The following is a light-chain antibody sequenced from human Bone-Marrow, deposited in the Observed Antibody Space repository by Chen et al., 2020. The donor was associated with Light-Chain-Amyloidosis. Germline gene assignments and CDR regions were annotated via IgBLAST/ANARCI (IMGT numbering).Light chain of an antibody. V-gene: IGLV1-51*01. CDR2: DNN. CDR3: GTWDSSLSAVV. J-gene: IGLJ2*01. CDR1: RSNIGHNY. Sequence: QPVLTQPPSVSAAPGQKVTISCSGSRSNIGHNYVYWYQQLPGPAPKLLIYDNNKPPAGVPDRYSGSKSGTSATLSITGLQTRDEADYYCGTWDSSLSAVVFGGGTKLTVL.